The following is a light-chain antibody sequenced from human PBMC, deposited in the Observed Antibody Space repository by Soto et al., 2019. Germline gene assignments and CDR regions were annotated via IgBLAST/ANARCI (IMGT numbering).Light chain of an antibody. CDR3: QQSNNWPPIT. Sequence: EVVLTQSPGTLSLSPGERSTLSCMASQSVSSWLAWYQQKSGQAPRLLIYGASTRATGIPARLSGSGSGTEFTLTISRLEPEDFAVYYCQQSNNWPPITFGQGTRLEIK. CDR1: QSVSSW. CDR2: GAS. V-gene: IGKV3-15*01. J-gene: IGKJ5*01.